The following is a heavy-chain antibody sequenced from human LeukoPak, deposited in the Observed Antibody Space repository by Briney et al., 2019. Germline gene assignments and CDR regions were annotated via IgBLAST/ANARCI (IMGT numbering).Heavy chain of an antibody. CDR1: GYTFTGYY. CDR3: ARDPEYYYDSSGYLV. V-gene: IGHV1-2*02. Sequence: ASVKVSCKASGYTFTGYYMHWVRQAHGQGLEWMGWINPNSGGTNYAQKFQGRVTITRDTSISTAYMELSRLRSDDTAVYYCARDPEYYYDSSGYLVWGQGTLVTVSS. D-gene: IGHD3-22*01. J-gene: IGHJ4*02. CDR2: INPNSGGT.